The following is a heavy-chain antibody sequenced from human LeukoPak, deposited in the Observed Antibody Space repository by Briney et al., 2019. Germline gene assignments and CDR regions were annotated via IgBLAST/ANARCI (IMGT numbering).Heavy chain of an antibody. CDR3: ARGLLAAAGA. CDR2: ISGSGVST. Sequence: PGGSLRLSCAASGFTFSNYAMSWVRQAPGKGLEWVSAISGSGVSTYYADSLKGRFTISRVNSKNTLYPQMNSLRAEDTAVYYCARGLLAAAGAWGQGTLVTVSS. CDR1: GFTFSNYA. D-gene: IGHD6-13*01. J-gene: IGHJ5*02. V-gene: IGHV3-23*01.